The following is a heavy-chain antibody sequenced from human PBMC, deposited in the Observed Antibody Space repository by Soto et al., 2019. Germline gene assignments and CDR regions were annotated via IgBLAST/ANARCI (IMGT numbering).Heavy chain of an antibody. J-gene: IGHJ6*02. Sequence: GTSVKVSCKASGYTFTSYGISWVRQAPGQGLEWMGWISAYNGNTNYAQKLQGRVTMTTDTSTSTAYMELRSLRSDDTAVYYCARDFYYDFWSGYPHYYGMDVWGQGTTVTVSS. CDR1: GYTFTSYG. CDR2: ISAYNGNT. V-gene: IGHV1-18*01. CDR3: ARDFYYDFWSGYPHYYGMDV. D-gene: IGHD3-3*01.